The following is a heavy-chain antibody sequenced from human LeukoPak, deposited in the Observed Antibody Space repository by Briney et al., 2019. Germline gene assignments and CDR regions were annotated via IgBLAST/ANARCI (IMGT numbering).Heavy chain of an antibody. CDR2: LYHSGST. D-gene: IGHD6-19*01. CDR1: GGSISSSNW. Sequence: PSETLSLTCAVSGGSISSSNWRSWVRPPPGKGLAWIGNLYHSGSTNYNPSLKSRVTISVDKSKNQFSRKLSSVTAADTAVYYYARSIIAVAWDYWGQGTLVTVSS. V-gene: IGHV4-4*02. CDR3: ARSIIAVAWDY. J-gene: IGHJ4*02.